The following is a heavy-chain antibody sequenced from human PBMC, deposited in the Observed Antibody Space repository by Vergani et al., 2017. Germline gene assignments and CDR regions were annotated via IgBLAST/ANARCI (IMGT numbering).Heavy chain of an antibody. CDR3: ATKSCGTPGCQIGYFRE. CDR1: GFPFSDYG. J-gene: IGHJ1*01. D-gene: IGHD1-1*01. Sequence: QMQLVESGGGEVQPGRSLRLSCSAAGFPFSDYGVHWVRQAPGKGLEWVSVISYDGTQKYYADSVKGRFTISRDNSKSTLYLQMNSLRTEDTAVYYCATKSCGTPGCQIGYFREWGQGTLVTVSS. V-gene: IGHV3-30*03. CDR2: ISYDGTQK.